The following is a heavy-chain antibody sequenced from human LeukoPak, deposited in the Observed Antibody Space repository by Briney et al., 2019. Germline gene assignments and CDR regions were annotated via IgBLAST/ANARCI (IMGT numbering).Heavy chain of an antibody. CDR3: ARDVGTVWFTGDY. CDR2: IYHSGSA. D-gene: IGHD1-1*01. J-gene: IGHJ4*02. V-gene: IGHV4-38-2*02. CDR1: GYPISNGYY. Sequence: PSETLSLTCTVSGYPISNGYYWGWIRQPPGKGLEWIGEIYHSGSANYNPSLKSRVTISVDKSKNQLSLKLISVTAADTAVYYWARDVGTVWFTGDYWGQGPLVTVSS.